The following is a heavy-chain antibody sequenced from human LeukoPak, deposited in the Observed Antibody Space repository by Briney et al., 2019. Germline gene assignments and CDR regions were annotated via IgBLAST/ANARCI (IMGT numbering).Heavy chain of an antibody. J-gene: IGHJ4*02. CDR3: ARGSGDLVAAISEADY. CDR1: GFTFSSYW. V-gene: IGHV3-7*01. CDR2: IKQDGSEK. D-gene: IGHD2-15*01. Sequence: GGSLRLSCAASGFTFSSYWMSWVRQAPGKGLEWVANIKQDGSEKYYVDSVKGRFTISRDNAKNSLYLQMNSLRAEDTAVYYCARGSGDLVAAISEADYWGQGTLVTVSS.